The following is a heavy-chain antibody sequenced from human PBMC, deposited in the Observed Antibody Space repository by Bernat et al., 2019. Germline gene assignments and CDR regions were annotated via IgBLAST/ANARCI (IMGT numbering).Heavy chain of an antibody. V-gene: IGHV3-74*01. CDR3: ARVAVTDDY. Sequence: EVQLVESGGGLIQPGGSLRLSCAASGFTFSRYWMHWVRQAPGKGLVWVSRVNSDGSTAAYAESVKGRFTISGDNTKNTLYLQMNSLRDEDTGIYFCARVAVTDDYWGQGILVTVSS. J-gene: IGHJ4*02. D-gene: IGHD2-21*02. CDR1: GFTFSRYW. CDR2: VNSDGSTA.